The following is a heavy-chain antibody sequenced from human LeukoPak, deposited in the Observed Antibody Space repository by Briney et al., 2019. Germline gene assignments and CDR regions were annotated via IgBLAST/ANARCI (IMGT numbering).Heavy chain of an antibody. Sequence: SETLSLTCTASGGSIHTYYWTWIRQPPGKGLEWIGNIYYSGTTYYNPSLKSRVTISVDTSKNQFSLKLSSVTAADTAVYYCARVYSSSWYAYTFDIWGQGTMVTVSS. CDR3: ARVYSSSWYAYTFDI. CDR2: IYYSGTT. J-gene: IGHJ3*02. CDR1: GGSIHTYY. D-gene: IGHD6-13*01. V-gene: IGHV4-59*08.